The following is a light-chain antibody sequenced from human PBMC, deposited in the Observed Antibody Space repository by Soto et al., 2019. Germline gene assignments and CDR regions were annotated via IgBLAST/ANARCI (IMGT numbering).Light chain of an antibody. CDR1: NSDVGRYNS. CDR3: ISYTDRQSYL. CDR2: AVR. Sequence: QSALTQPHSVSGSPGQSVTISCTGTNSDVGRYNSVSWYQQLPGKAPQLIISAVRQRPSGVPDRFSGSKSGNTASLTISGLQTEDEADYYCISYTDRQSYLFGTGTKLTVL. V-gene: IGLV2-11*01. J-gene: IGLJ1*01.